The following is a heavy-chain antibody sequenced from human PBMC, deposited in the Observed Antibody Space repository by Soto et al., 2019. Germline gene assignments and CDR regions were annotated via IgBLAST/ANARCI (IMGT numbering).Heavy chain of an antibody. CDR1: GYSSTSYW. CDR3: ARELASRYYYDSSGPIDP. Sequence: PGESLKISCKGSGYSSTSYWIGWVRQMPGKGLEWMGIIYPGDSDTRYSPSFQGQVTISADKSISTAYLQWSSLKASDTAMYYCARELASRYYYDSSGPIDPWGQGTLVTVSS. J-gene: IGHJ5*02. CDR2: IYPGDSDT. D-gene: IGHD3-22*01. V-gene: IGHV5-51*01.